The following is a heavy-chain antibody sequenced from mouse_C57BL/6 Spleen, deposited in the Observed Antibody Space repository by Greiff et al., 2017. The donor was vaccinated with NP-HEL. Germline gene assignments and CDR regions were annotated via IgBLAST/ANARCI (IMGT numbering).Heavy chain of an antibody. J-gene: IGHJ1*03. Sequence: EVQLVESGGGLVQPGGSLKLSCAASGFTFSDYYMYWVRQTPEKRLEWVAYISNGGGSTYYPDTVKGRFTISRDNAKNTLYLQMSRLKSEDTAMYYCARGGDYYGSSYDWYFDVWGTGTTVTVSS. CDR1: GFTFSDYY. V-gene: IGHV5-12*01. CDR3: ARGGDYYGSSYDWYFDV. CDR2: ISNGGGST. D-gene: IGHD1-1*01.